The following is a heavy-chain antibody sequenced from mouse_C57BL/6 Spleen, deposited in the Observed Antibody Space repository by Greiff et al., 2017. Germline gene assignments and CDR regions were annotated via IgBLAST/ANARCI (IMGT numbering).Heavy chain of an antibody. J-gene: IGHJ4*01. Sequence: EVQLQQSGGGLVQPGGSLKLSCAASGFTFSDYGMAWVRQAPRQGPEWVACISNLAYSNYYADKLTGRLTITGENAKNPPYLKMSSLRSEDTAIYYCARAWYAMDYWGQGTSVTVSA. CDR2: ISNLAYSN. CDR3: ARAWYAMDY. D-gene: IGHD3-2*02. V-gene: IGHV5-15*01. CDR1: GFTFSDYG.